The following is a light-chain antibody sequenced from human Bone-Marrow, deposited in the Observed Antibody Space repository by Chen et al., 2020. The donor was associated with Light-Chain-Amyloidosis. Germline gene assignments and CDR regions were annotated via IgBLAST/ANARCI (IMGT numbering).Light chain of an antibody. CDR2: DDS. Sequence: SYVLTQPSAVSVALGQTATIACGGNNIGSTSVHWYQQKPGQAPLLVVYDDSDRPSGIPEGLSGSNSGNTATLTISRIESGDEADYYCQVWDRSSDRPVFGGGTKLTVL. CDR1: NIGSTS. J-gene: IGLJ3*02. V-gene: IGLV3-21*02. CDR3: QVWDRSSDRPV.